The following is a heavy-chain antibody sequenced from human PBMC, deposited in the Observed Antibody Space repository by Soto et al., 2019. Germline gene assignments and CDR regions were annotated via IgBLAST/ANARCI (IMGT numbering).Heavy chain of an antibody. J-gene: IGHJ4*02. Sequence: GGSLRLSCAASGFTFSSYGMHWVRQAPGKGLEWVAVISYDGSNKYYADSVKGRFTISRDNSKNTLYLQMNSLRAEDTAVYYCAKDPYSSGWYYFDYWGQGTLVTVSS. D-gene: IGHD6-19*01. CDR2: ISYDGSNK. V-gene: IGHV3-30*18. CDR1: GFTFSSYG. CDR3: AKDPYSSGWYYFDY.